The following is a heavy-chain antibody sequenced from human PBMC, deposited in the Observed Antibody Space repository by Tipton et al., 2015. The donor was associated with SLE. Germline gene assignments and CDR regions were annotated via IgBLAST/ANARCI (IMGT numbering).Heavy chain of an antibody. Sequence: TLSLTCTVSGGSISSHYWSWIRQPPGKGLEWIGYIYYSGSTYYNPSLKSRVTISVDKSKNQFSLKLSSVTAADTAVYYCARGPLLDLWGRGTLVTVSS. CDR3: ARGPLLDL. V-gene: IGHV4-59*11. D-gene: IGHD5/OR15-5a*01. CDR1: GGSISSHY. CDR2: IYYSGST. J-gene: IGHJ2*01.